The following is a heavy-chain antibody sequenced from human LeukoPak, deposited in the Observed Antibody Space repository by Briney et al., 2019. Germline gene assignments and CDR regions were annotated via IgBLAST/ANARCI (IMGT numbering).Heavy chain of an antibody. J-gene: IGHJ3*02. V-gene: IGHV4-4*07. CDR2: IYTSGST. D-gene: IGHD3-3*01. CDR3: ARITFGVVIDAFDI. Sequence: SETLSLTCTVSGGSISSYYWSWIRQLAGKGLEWIGRIYTSGSTNYNPSLKSRVTMSVDTSKNQFSLKLSSVTAADTAVYYCARITFGVVIDAFDIWGQGTMVTISS. CDR1: GGSISSYY.